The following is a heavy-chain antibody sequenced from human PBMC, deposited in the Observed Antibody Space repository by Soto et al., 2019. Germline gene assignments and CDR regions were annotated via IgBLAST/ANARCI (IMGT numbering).Heavy chain of an antibody. Sequence: QVQLVQSGAEVKKPGSSVQVSCKASGGTFSSYAISWVRQAPGQGLEWKGGISPSFGTANYAQKFQGRVTITADESTSTAYMELSSLRSEDTAVYYCAIDPLLYSYGIGNGMDGWGQGNTVTVSS. CDR2: ISPSFGTA. J-gene: IGHJ6*02. CDR1: GGTFSSYA. D-gene: IGHD5-18*01. CDR3: AIDPLLYSYGIGNGMDG. V-gene: IGHV1-69*01.